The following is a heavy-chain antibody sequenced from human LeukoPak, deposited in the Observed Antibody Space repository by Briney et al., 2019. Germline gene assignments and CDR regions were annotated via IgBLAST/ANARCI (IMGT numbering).Heavy chain of an antibody. Sequence: SVKVSCKASGGTFSSYAISWVRQAPGQGLEWMGGIIPIFGTANYAQKFQGRVTITADESTSTAYMELSSLRSEDTAVYYCATTEAYGWTTLLYYFDYWGQGTLVTVSS. CDR3: ATTEAYGWTTLLYYFDY. CDR2: IIPIFGTA. J-gene: IGHJ4*02. V-gene: IGHV1-69*13. CDR1: GGTFSSYA. D-gene: IGHD6-19*01.